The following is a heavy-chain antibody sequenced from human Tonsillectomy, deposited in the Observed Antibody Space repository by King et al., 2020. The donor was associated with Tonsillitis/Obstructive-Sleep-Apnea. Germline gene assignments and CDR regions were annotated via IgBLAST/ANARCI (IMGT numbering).Heavy chain of an antibody. D-gene: IGHD3-16*01. CDR2: IKQDGSEK. Sequence: QLVQSGGGLVQPGGSLRLSCAASGFTISSYCMSWVRQAPGKGLEWVANIKQDGSEKHYVDSVKGRFTISRDNAKNSLYLQLNSLRAEDTAVYYCAREGGHGMGFDYWGQGTLVTDSS. CDR3: AREGGHGMGFDY. V-gene: IGHV3-7*01. J-gene: IGHJ4*02. CDR1: GFTISSYC.